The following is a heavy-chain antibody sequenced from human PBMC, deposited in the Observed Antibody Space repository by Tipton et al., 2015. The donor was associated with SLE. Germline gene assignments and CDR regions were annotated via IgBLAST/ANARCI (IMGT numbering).Heavy chain of an antibody. D-gene: IGHD5/OR15-5a*01. CDR2: IIPIFGTT. CDR3: VAGGTSVLKAHDAFDI. Sequence: QLVQSGAEVKRPGSSVKVSCKASGGTFSTYAISWVRQAPGQGLEWMGGIIPIFGTTNYSQKFQGRVTVTTDESTNTAYMDLSSLRSEDTGVYYCVAGGTSVLKAHDAFDIWGQGTVVTVSS. V-gene: IGHV1-69*05. J-gene: IGHJ3*02. CDR1: GGTFSTYA.